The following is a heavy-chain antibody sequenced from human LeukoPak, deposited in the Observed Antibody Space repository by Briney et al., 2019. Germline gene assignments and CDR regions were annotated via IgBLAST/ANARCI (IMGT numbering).Heavy chain of an antibody. CDR2: IYYSGST. V-gene: IGHV4-31*03. J-gene: IGHJ5*02. CDR3: ARSPGPSLPQPLDP. CDR1: GGSISSGGYY. D-gene: IGHD1-7*01. Sequence: PSETLSLTCIVSGGSISSGGYYWSWIRQHPGKGLEWIGYIYYSGSTYYNPSLKSRVTISVDTSKNQFSLKLSSVTAADTAVYYCARSPGPSLPQPLDPWGQGTLVTVSS.